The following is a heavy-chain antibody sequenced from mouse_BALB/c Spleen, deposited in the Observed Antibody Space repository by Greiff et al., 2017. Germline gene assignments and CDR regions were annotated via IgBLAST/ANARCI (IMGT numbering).Heavy chain of an antibody. V-gene: IGHV3-8*02. D-gene: IGHD1-1*01. CDR2: ICYSGST. Sequence: EVQLQQSGPSLVKPSQTLSLTCTVSGFSITSAYWNWVRKYPGNKLEYMGYICYSGSTYYNQSLKSRFSITRATSKNQYYLQLKYVTTEETATYSGTRRGAGCGSSNFDYWGQGTTLAVSS. J-gene: IGHJ2*01. CDR3: TRRGAGCGSSNFDY. CDR1: GFSITSAY.